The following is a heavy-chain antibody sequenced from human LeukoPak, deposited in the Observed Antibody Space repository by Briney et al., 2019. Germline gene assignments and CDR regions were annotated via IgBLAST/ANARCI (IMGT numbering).Heavy chain of an antibody. CDR2: IYSGGNT. J-gene: IGHJ4*02. V-gene: IGHV3-53*01. Sequence: GGSLSLSCAASGFTVSDNYISWVRQAPGKGLEWVSVIYSGGNTNYADSVRGRFTVSRDISKNTLYLQMSSLRAEDTAVYYCARWWPRGHFDYWGQGTLVTVSS. D-gene: IGHD2-15*01. CDR1: GFTVSDNY. CDR3: ARWWPRGHFDY.